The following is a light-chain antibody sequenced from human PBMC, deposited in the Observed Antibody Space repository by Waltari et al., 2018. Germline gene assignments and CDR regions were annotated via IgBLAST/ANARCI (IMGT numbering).Light chain of an antibody. Sequence: QSVLTPSASVSGSPGQSITISCPATSGDVGAHNYVPWYQQHPGKAPQPIIYDVSKRPSGVSNRISASKSGNTASLTISGLQAEDEAHYYCNSYTSSTNVVFGGGTKLTVL. CDR1: SGDVGAHNY. CDR3: NSYTSSTNVV. J-gene: IGLJ2*01. CDR2: DVS. V-gene: IGLV2-14*03.